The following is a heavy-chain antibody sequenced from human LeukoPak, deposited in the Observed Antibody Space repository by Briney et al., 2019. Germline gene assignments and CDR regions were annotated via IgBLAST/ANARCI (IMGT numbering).Heavy chain of an antibody. CDR1: GYTFTSYY. Sequence: ASVKVSCKASGYTFTSYYMHWVRQAPGQGLEWVGIINPSGGSTSYAQKFQGRVTMTRDTSTSTVYMELSSLRSEDTAVYYCASGLWFGEFNYYYMDVWGKGTTVTVSS. D-gene: IGHD3-10*01. J-gene: IGHJ6*03. CDR3: ASGLWFGEFNYYYMDV. V-gene: IGHV1-46*01. CDR2: INPSGGST.